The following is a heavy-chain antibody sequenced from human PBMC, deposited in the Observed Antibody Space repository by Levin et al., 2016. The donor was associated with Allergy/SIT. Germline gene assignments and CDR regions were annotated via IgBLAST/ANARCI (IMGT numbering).Heavy chain of an antibody. V-gene: IGHV3-23*01. J-gene: IGHJ4*02. CDR2: ITGGGEDR. Sequence: LSLTCVASGFRFSISGMSWVRQAPGKGLEWVSGITGGGEDRHYADSVKGRFTISRDNFKNTLFLQMNSLRVEDAAVYYCGKHGGFDYWGQGALVTVSS. CDR3: GKHGGFDY. CDR1: GFRFSISG. D-gene: IGHD3-16*01.